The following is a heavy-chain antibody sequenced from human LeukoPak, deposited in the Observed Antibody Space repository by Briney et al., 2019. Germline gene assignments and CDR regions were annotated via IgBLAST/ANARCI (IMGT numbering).Heavy chain of an antibody. Sequence: SETLSLTCTVSGGSISSSSYYWGWIRQPPGKGLEWIGSIYYSGSTYYNPSLKSRVTISVDTSKNQFSLKLRSVTAADTAVYYCARHPLMRNDSFHIWGQGTRVTVSS. D-gene: IGHD1-14*01. CDR3: ARHPLMRNDSFHI. J-gene: IGHJ3*02. CDR2: IYYSGST. V-gene: IGHV4-39*01. CDR1: GGSISSSSYY.